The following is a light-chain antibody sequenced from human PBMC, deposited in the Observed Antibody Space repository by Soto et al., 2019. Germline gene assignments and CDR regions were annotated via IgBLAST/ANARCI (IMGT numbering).Light chain of an antibody. CDR3: QTWGTGIQV. V-gene: IGLV4-69*01. J-gene: IGLJ2*01. CDR1: SGHSSYA. Sequence: QLVLTQSPSASASLGASVKLTCTLSSGHSSYAIAWHQQQPEKGPRYLMKLNSDGSYSKGDGIPDRFSGSSSGAECYLTISSLQSEDEADYYCQTWGTGIQVFGGGTKLTVL. CDR2: LNSDGSY.